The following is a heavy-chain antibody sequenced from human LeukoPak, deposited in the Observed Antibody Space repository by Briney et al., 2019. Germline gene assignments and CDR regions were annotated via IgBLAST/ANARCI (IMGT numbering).Heavy chain of an antibody. V-gene: IGHV4-59*01. Sequence: SETLSLTCTVAGGSISSYYWSWIRQPPGKGLEWSGYIYYSGSTNYNPSLKSRVTISVDTSKNQFSLKLGSVTAADTAVYYCARDTSGWLERRGFDYWGQGTLVTVSS. CDR1: GGSISSYY. J-gene: IGHJ4*02. CDR2: IYYSGST. D-gene: IGHD1-1*01. CDR3: ARDTSGWLERRGFDY.